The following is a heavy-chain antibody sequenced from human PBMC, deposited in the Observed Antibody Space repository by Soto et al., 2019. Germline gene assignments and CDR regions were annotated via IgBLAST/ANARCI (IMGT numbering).Heavy chain of an antibody. V-gene: IGHV1-8*01. J-gene: IGHJ4*02. CDR2: MNPNSGNT. CDR1: GYTFTSYD. D-gene: IGHD1-7*01. CDR3: ARVQRGYPEYPGTTDY. Sequence: ASVKVSCKASGYTFTSYDINWVRQATGQGLEWMGWMNPNSGNTGYAQKFQGRVTMTRNTSISTAYMELSSLRSEDTAVYYCARVQRGYPEYPGTTDYWGQGTLVTVSS.